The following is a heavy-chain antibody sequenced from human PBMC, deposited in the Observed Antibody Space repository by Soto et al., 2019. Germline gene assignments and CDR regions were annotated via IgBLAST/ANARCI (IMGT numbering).Heavy chain of an antibody. CDR2: TSAYNGNT. J-gene: IGHJ6*02. D-gene: IGHD3-3*01. CDR3: AASPYDFWSGYFSGYYGMDV. CDR1: GYTFTSYG. Sequence: ASVKVSCKASGYTFTSYGISWVRQAPGQGRDWMGWTSAYNGNTNYAQKLQGRVTMTTDTSTSTAYMELRSLRYDDTAVYYCAASPYDFWSGYFSGYYGMDVWGQGTTVTVSS. V-gene: IGHV1-18*01.